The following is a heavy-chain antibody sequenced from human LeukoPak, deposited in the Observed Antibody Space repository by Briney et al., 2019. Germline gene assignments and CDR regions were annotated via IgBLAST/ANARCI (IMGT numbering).Heavy chain of an antibody. CDR3: AKDWGGRVDF. Sequence: GGSLRLSCAASGFSFSTYSMHWVRQAPGKGLEWVAFISYDGNNKNYADSVKGRFTISRDESMNTLYLQMNSLGAEDTALYYCAKDWGGRVDFWGQGTLVTVSS. J-gene: IGHJ4*02. CDR2: ISYDGNNK. CDR1: GFSFSTYS. D-gene: IGHD3-16*01. V-gene: IGHV3-30*18.